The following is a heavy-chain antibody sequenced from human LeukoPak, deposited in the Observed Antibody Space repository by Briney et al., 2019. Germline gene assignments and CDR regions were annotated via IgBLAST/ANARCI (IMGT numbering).Heavy chain of an antibody. CDR2: ISAYSGNT. CDR1: GYTFTSYG. J-gene: IGHJ3*02. Sequence: GASVKVSCKASGYTFTSYGISWVRQAPGQGLEWMGWISAYSGNTNYAQKLQGRVTMTTDTSTSTAYMELRSLRSEDTAVYYCARDRSFSGSPPIAFDIWGQGTMVTVSS. V-gene: IGHV1-18*01. D-gene: IGHD1-26*01. CDR3: ARDRSFSGSPPIAFDI.